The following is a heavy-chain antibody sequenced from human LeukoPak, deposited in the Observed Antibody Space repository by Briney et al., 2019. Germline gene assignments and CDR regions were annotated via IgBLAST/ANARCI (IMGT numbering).Heavy chain of an antibody. V-gene: IGHV4-4*02. D-gene: IGHD6-13*01. CDR2: IYHSGST. Sequence: SETLSLTCAVSGGSISSSNWWSWVRQPPGKGLEWIGEIYHSGSTNYNPSLKSRVTISVDKSKNQFSLKLSSVTAADTAVYYCARGSAAAGTYYYYGMDVWGQGTTVTVSS. CDR1: GGSISSSNW. CDR3: ARGSAAAGTYYYYGMDV. J-gene: IGHJ6*02.